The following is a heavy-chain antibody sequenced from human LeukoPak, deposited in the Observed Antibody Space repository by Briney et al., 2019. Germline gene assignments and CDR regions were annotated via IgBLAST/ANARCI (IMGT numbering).Heavy chain of an antibody. CDR1: GFTFSSYA. Sequence: GGSLRLSCAASGFTFSSYAMSWVRQAPGKGLEWVSTISGSGGSTYYADSVKGRFTISRDNSKNTLYLQMNSLRAEDTATYYCAKDGVPARPFNYWGQGTLVTVSS. CDR2: ISGSGGST. J-gene: IGHJ4*02. CDR3: AKDGVPARPFNY. V-gene: IGHV3-23*01. D-gene: IGHD2-2*01.